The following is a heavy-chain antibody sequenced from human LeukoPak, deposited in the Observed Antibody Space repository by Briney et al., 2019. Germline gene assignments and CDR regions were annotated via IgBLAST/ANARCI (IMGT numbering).Heavy chain of an antibody. D-gene: IGHD4-17*01. V-gene: IGHV3-23*01. Sequence: PGGSLRLSCAASGFAFSSYAMSWVRQAPGKGLEWVSGITGSGGSTYYADSVKGRFTISRDNSKNTLYLQMNSLRGEDTAVYYCAKDRATTMTISCQHWGQGTLVTASS. J-gene: IGHJ1*01. CDR3: AKDRATTMTISCQH. CDR1: GFAFSSYA. CDR2: ITGSGGST.